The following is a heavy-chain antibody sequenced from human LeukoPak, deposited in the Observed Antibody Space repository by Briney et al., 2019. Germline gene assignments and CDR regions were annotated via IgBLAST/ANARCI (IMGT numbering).Heavy chain of an antibody. J-gene: IGHJ6*02. Sequence: SETLSLTCAVYGGSFSGYYWSWIRQPPGKGLEWIGEINHSGSTNYNPPLKSRVTISVDTSKNQFSLKLSSVTAADTAVYYCARGYCSSTSCYYYYGMDVWGQGTTATVSS. D-gene: IGHD2-2*01. V-gene: IGHV4-34*01. CDR3: ARGYCSSTSCYYYYGMDV. CDR2: INHSGST. CDR1: GGSFSGYY.